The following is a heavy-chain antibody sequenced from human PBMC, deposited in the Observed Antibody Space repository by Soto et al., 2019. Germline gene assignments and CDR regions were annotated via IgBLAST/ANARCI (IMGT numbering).Heavy chain of an antibody. Sequence: PSETLSLTCAVFGGCFSGYYWSWIRQPPGKGLEWIGEINHSGSTNYNPSLKSRVTISVDTSKNQFSLKLSSVTAADTAVYYCARVSGIYYYGMDVWGQGTTVT. CDR1: GGCFSGYY. D-gene: IGHD3-10*01. CDR3: ARVSGIYYYGMDV. J-gene: IGHJ6*02. V-gene: IGHV4-34*01. CDR2: INHSGST.